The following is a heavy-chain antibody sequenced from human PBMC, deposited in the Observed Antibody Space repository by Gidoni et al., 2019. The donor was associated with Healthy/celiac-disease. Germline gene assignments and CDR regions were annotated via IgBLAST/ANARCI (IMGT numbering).Heavy chain of an antibody. Sequence: EVQLVESGGVVVQPGGSLRLSCAASGFTFDDYAMHWVRQAPGKGLEWVSLISWDGGSTYYADSVKGRFTISRDNSKNSLYLQMNSLRAEDTALYYCAKDQTVAAAGTGIDYWGQGTLVTVSS. CDR1: GFTFDDYA. J-gene: IGHJ4*02. CDR2: ISWDGGST. D-gene: IGHD6-13*01. V-gene: IGHV3-43D*03. CDR3: AKDQTVAAAGTGIDY.